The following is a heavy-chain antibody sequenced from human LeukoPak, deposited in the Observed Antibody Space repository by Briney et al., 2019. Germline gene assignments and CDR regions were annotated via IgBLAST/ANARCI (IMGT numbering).Heavy chain of an antibody. D-gene: IGHD6-13*01. CDR1: GGTFSSYA. CDR3: ARDYRIAAAGYAFDI. V-gene: IGHV1-69*13. CDR2: IIPIFGTA. J-gene: IGHJ3*02. Sequence: SVKVSCKASGGTFSSYAISWVRQAPGQGLEWMGGIIPIFGTANYAQRFQGRVTITADESTSTAYMELSSLRSEDTAVYYCARDYRIAAAGYAFDIWGQGTMVTASS.